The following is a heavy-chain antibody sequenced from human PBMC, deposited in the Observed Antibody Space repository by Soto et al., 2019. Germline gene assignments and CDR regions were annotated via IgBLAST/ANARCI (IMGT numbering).Heavy chain of an antibody. J-gene: IGHJ4*02. CDR1: GYTFTSYY. Sequence: GASVKVSCKASGYTFTSYYIHWVRQAPGQGLEWVGLVNPSGASTTYAQKFQGRVTMTRDTSTSTVYMELNSLRSEDTAVYFCARDAQIGHGYSAYHTYWGQGTLVTVSS. V-gene: IGHV1-46*01. D-gene: IGHD5-12*01. CDR2: VNPSGAST. CDR3: ARDAQIGHGYSAYHTY.